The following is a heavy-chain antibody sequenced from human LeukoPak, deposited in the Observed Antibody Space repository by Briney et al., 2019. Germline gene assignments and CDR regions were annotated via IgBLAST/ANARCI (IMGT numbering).Heavy chain of an antibody. CDR3: ARDIAAAGWFDP. V-gene: IGHV4-4*02. Sequence: SETLSLTCAVSDGSITSSSCWSWVRQPPGKGLEWIGEISHSGGTYRNPSLESRVTISIDKSKSQFSLNLNLVTAADTAVYYCARDIAAAGWFDPWGQGTLVTVSS. J-gene: IGHJ5*02. CDR1: DGSITSSSC. CDR2: ISHSGGT. D-gene: IGHD6-13*01.